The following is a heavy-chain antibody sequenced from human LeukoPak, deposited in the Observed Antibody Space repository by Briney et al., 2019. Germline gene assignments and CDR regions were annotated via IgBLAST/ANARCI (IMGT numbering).Heavy chain of an antibody. V-gene: IGHV3-30*02. Sequence: GGSLRLSCAASGFTFSSYGMHWVRQAPGKGLEWVSFIRYDGSNKYYADSVKGRFTISRDNSKNTLYLQMNSLRAEDTAVYYCAKERTLYYYYMDVWGKGTTVTVSS. CDR1: GFTFSSYG. CDR2: IRYDGSNK. CDR3: AKERTLYYYYMDV. J-gene: IGHJ6*03. D-gene: IGHD2-2*01.